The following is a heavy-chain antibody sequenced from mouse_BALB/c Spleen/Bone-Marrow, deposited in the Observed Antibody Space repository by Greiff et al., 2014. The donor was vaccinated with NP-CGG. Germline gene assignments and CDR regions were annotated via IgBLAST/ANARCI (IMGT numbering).Heavy chain of an antibody. J-gene: IGHJ1*01. Sequence: VQLVESGPGLVAPSQSLSITCTVSGFSLTSYGVHWVRQPPGKGLDWLGVIWAGGSTNYNSALMSRLSISKDNSKSQVFLKMNSLQTDDTAMYYCARVYLWYFDVWGAGTTVTASS. V-gene: IGHV2-9*02. CDR3: ARVYLWYFDV. D-gene: IGHD2-3*01. CDR1: GFSLTSYG. CDR2: IWAGGST.